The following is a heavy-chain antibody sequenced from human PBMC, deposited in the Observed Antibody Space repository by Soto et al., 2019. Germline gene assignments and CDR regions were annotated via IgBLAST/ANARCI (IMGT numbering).Heavy chain of an antibody. CDR2: INPSGGST. J-gene: IGHJ4*02. D-gene: IGHD2-2*01. CDR3: ARDLVEVPSALYYFDY. V-gene: IGHV1-46*01. CDR1: GYTFTRHY. Sequence: QVQLVQSGAEVKKPGASVKVSCKASGYTFTRHYIHWVRQAPGQGLEWMGIINPSGGSTSYAQKFQGRVTMLRDTSTSTVHMELSGLTSEDTAAYYCARDLVEVPSALYYFDYWGQGTLVIVSS.